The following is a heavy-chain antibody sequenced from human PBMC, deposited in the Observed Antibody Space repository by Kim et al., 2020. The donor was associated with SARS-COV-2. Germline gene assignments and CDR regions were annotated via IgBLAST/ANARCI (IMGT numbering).Heavy chain of an antibody. D-gene: IGHD3-3*01. J-gene: IGHJ4*02. CDR3: ATSAAIFGVVRLEY. V-gene: IGHV1-24*01. Sequence: YAQKFQGRVTMTEETSTDTAYMELSSLGSEDTAVYYCATSAAIFGVVRLEYWGQGTLVTVSS.